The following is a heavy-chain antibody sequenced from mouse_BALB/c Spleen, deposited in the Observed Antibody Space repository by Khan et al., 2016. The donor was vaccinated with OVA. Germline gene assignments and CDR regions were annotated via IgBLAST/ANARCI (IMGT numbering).Heavy chain of an antibody. CDR3: ARAEVDGYDFDQ. CDR1: GFTFSSFG. J-gene: IGHJ2*01. V-gene: IGHV5-17*02. Sequence: VDLVASGGGLVQPGGSRKLSCVASGFTFSSFGMHWVRQAPEKGLEWVAYISGDSSTIYYTDTVKGRFTISRDNPKNTLFLQMTSLRSEDRAMYECARAEVDGYDFDQGGQGTTLTV. CDR2: ISGDSSTI. D-gene: IGHD2-14*01.